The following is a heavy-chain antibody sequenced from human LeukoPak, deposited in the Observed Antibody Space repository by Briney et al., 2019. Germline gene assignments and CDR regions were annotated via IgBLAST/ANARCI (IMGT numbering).Heavy chain of an antibody. CDR2: ISGSGGST. J-gene: IGHJ6*02. D-gene: IGHD6-13*01. CDR1: GFTSTTNY. Sequence: GGSLRLSCAGSGFTSTTNYMSWVRQAPGKGLEWVSAISGSGGSTYYADSVKGRFTISRDNSKNTLYLQMNSLRAEDTAVYYCAKEGGSSSWYRGGYYYYGMDVWGQGTTDTVSS. V-gene: IGHV3-23*01. CDR3: AKEGGSSSWYRGGYYYYGMDV.